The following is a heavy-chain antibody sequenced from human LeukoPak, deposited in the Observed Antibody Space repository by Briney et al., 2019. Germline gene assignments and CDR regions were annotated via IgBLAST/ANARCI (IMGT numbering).Heavy chain of an antibody. Sequence: GASVKVSCKTSGYTLTGYYMHWVRQAPGQGLEWMGWINPNSGGTNYAQKFQGRVTMTTDTSTSTACMELRSLRSDDTAVYYCAREYCSSTSCQGVWFDPWGQGTLVTVSS. CDR2: INPNSGGT. CDR3: AREYCSSTSCQGVWFDP. V-gene: IGHV1-2*02. CDR1: GYTLTGYY. D-gene: IGHD2-2*01. J-gene: IGHJ5*02.